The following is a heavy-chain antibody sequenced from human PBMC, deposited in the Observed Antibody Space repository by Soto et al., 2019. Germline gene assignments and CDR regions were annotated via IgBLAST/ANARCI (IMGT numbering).Heavy chain of an antibody. CDR3: ARGHSLVTVAADAFDI. CDR2: INPNSGGT. Sequence: ASVKVSCKASGYTFTGYYMHWVRQAPGQGLEWMGWINPNSGGTNYAQKFQGWVTMTRDTSISTAYMELSRLRSDDTAVYYCARGHSLVTVAADAFDIWGQGTMVTVSS. V-gene: IGHV1-2*04. CDR1: GYTFTGYY. D-gene: IGHD5-18*01. J-gene: IGHJ3*02.